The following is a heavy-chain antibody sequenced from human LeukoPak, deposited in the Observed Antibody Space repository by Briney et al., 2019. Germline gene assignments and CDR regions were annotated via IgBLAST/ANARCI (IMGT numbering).Heavy chain of an antibody. D-gene: IGHD6-6*01. J-gene: IGHJ4*02. CDR3: AKDRWRDGSSSFDN. Sequence: GASVKVSCKASGYTYTSNSINWVRQAPGQGLEWMGWISTYNGKTSYAQKVQGRVTMTTDTSTSTAYMELRSLRSDDTAVYYCAKDRWRDGSSSFDNWGQGTLVTVSS. CDR1: GYTYTSNS. V-gene: IGHV1-18*01. CDR2: ISTYNGKT.